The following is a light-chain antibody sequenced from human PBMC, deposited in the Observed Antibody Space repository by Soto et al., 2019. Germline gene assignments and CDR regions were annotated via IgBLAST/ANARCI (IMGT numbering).Light chain of an antibody. CDR3: QQYGSSPGRT. Sequence: EIVMTQPPATLSVSPGERATLSCRASQSVRNNLAWYQQKPGQAPRLLIYDASNRATGIPDRFSGSGSGTDFTLTISRLEPEDFAVYYCQQYGSSPGRTFGQGTKVDIK. CDR2: DAS. V-gene: IGKV3-20*01. J-gene: IGKJ1*01. CDR1: QSVRNN.